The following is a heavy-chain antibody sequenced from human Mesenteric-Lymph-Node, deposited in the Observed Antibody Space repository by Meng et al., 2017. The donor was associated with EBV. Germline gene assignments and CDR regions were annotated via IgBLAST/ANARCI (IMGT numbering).Heavy chain of an antibody. Sequence: QGRLVESGGGVAQPGRSLSLSCAASGFTFNSYAMNWVRQAPGKGLEWVGVISYDGSNSYYADSVKGRFTFSRDNSKNTLYLQMNSLRPEDTAVYYCARDRSPFGELWFFDYWGQGTLVTVSS. V-gene: IGHV3-30-3*01. D-gene: IGHD3-10*01. CDR3: ARDRSPFGELWFFDY. J-gene: IGHJ4*02. CDR1: GFTFNSYA. CDR2: ISYDGSNS.